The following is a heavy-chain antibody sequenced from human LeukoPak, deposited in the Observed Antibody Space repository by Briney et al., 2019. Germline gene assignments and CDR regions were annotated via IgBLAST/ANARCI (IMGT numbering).Heavy chain of an antibody. D-gene: IGHD6-19*01. J-gene: IGHJ6*03. Sequence: PSETLSLTCAVSGGSISSSNWWSWVRQPPGKGLEWIGEIYHSGSTNYNPSLKSRVTISMDTSKNQFYLRLNSVTAADTAVYYCARLDRSGWGGAFYYYFYMDVWGKGTTVIISS. CDR3: ARLDRSGWGGAFYYYFYMDV. V-gene: IGHV4-4*02. CDR2: IYHSGST. CDR1: GGSISSSNW.